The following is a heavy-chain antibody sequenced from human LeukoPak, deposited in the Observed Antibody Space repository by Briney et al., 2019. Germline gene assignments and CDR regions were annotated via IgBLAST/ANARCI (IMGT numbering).Heavy chain of an antibody. Sequence: SGPTLVNPTQTLTLTCTFSGFSLSTSGVGVGWIRQPPGKALEWLALIYWDDDERYSPSLKSRLTITKDTSKNQVVLTMTNMDPVDTATYYCAHAPGYYGSGSYFKNGQFDYWGQGTLVTVSS. CDR1: GFSLSTSGVG. CDR2: IYWDDDE. D-gene: IGHD3-10*01. V-gene: IGHV2-5*02. J-gene: IGHJ4*02. CDR3: AHAPGYYGSGSYFKNGQFDY.